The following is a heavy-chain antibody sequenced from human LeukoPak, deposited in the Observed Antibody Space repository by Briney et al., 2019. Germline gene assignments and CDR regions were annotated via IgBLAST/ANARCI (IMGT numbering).Heavy chain of an antibody. CDR3: ARDRYGDGFAHFDY. J-gene: IGHJ4*02. D-gene: IGHD5-24*01. CDR2: ITPSGGT. CDR1: GYTFTTYA. V-gene: IGHV1-2*02. Sequence: TSVKVSCKASGYTFTTYAMHWVRQAPGQGLEWMGWITPSGGTNYPQKFQGRVAITRDTSITTAYMDLSRLTSDDTAVYYCARDRYGDGFAHFDYWGQGALVTVSS.